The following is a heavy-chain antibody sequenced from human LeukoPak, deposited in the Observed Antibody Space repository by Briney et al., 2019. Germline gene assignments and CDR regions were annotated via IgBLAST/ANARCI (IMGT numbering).Heavy chain of an antibody. Sequence: GSLRLSCAASGFTFSSYAMSWIRQPPGKGLEWIGEINHSGSTNYNPSLKSRVTISVDTSKNQFSLKLSSVTAADTAVYYCARGQAMIVVKQSNWFDPWGQGTLVTVSS. CDR2: INHSGST. V-gene: IGHV4-34*01. CDR3: ARGQAMIVVKQSNWFDP. J-gene: IGHJ5*02. CDR1: GFTFSSYA. D-gene: IGHD3-22*01.